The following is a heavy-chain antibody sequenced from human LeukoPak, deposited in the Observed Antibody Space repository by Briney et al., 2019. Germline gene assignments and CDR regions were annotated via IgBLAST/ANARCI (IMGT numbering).Heavy chain of an antibody. CDR1: GFTFSSYW. V-gene: IGHV3-48*01. J-gene: IGHJ3*01. Sequence: GGSLRLSCAASGFTFSSYWMGWVRQAPGTGLERVSYISISSNTIYYADSVKGRFTISRDNAKNSLFLQMNSLRAEDTAVYYCSRDLGLPGVWGQGTVVTVSS. CDR2: ISISSNTI. D-gene: IGHD3-10*01. CDR3: SRDLGLPGV.